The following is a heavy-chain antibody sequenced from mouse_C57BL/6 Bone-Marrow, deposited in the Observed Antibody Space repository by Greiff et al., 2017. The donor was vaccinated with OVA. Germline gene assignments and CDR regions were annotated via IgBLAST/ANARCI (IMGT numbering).Heavy chain of an antibody. V-gene: IGHV1-75*01. D-gene: IGHD1-1*01. Sequence: QVQLQQSGPELVKPGASVKISCKASGYTFTDYYINWVKQRPGQGLEWIGWIFPGSGSTYYNEKFKGKATLTVDKSSSTAYMLLSSLTSEDSAVYFCARSGYYGSRGGVFDYWGQGTTLTVSS. CDR3: ARSGYYGSRGGVFDY. CDR2: IFPGSGST. J-gene: IGHJ2*01. CDR1: GYTFTDYY.